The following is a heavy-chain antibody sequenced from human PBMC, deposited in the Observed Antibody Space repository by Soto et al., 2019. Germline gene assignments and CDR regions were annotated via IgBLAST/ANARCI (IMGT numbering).Heavy chain of an antibody. Sequence: QVQLVDSWGGVVQPGRSLRLSCAASGFTFTTYGMHWVRRAPGKGLEWVAVISYDGSHAYYADSVKGRFTISRDNSKNTLYLQINSLRAEDTAVYYCAKERTYSVASGFDYWGRGTLVTVSS. D-gene: IGHD1-26*01. V-gene: IGHV3-30*18. J-gene: IGHJ4*02. CDR3: AKERTYSVASGFDY. CDR1: GFTFTTYG. CDR2: ISYDGSHA.